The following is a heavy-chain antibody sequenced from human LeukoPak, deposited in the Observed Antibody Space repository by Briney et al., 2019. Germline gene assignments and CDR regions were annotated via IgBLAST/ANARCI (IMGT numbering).Heavy chain of an antibody. CDR2: INHSGST. V-gene: IGHV4-34*01. CDR1: GGSLSGYF. D-gene: IGHD3-9*01. J-gene: IGHJ5*02. CDR3: ARGGLITICWPHWFDP. Sequence: LETPSHTCVVYGGSLSGYFWCWIRQPPGERLGWRGQINHSGSTNYNPSLQSRVTISVDTSKNHFSLKLSSVTAADTAVYYCARGGLITICWPHWFDPWGQGTLVTVSS.